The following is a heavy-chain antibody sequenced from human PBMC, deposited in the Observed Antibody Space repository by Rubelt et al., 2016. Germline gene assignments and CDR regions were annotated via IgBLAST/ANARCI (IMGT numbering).Heavy chain of an antibody. CDR3: ARDLGYCSGGSCYSSGYNYYYYGMDV. J-gene: IGHJ6*02. CDR2: INTNTGNP. Sequence: AMNWVRQAPGQGLEWMGWINTNTGNPTYAQGFTGRFVFSLDTSVSTAYLQISSLKAEDTAVDYCARDLGYCSGGSCYSSGYNYYYYGMDVWGQGTTVTVSS. V-gene: IGHV7-4-1*02. CDR1: A. D-gene: IGHD2-15*01.